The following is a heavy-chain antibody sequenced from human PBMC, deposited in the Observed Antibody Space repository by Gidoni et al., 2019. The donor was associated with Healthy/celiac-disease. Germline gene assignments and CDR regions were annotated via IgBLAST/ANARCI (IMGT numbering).Heavy chain of an antibody. J-gene: IGHJ4*02. V-gene: IGHV3-30*18. CDR3: AKEPLGYCSGGRCHYPQL. D-gene: IGHD2-15*01. CDR1: GFTFSSYG. CDR2: ISDDGSYK. Sequence: QVQLLESGGGVVQPGRSLRLCWAASGFTFSSYGLHWVRQAPGKGLEWVAVISDDGSYKYYADSVKRRFTISRDNSKHTLYLQMNSLRDEDTAVYYCAKEPLGYCSGGRCHYPQLWGQGTLVTVSS.